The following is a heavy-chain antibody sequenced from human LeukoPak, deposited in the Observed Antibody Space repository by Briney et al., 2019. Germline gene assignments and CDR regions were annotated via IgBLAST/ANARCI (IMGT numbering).Heavy chain of an antibody. Sequence: PGGSLRLSCAASGFTFSSYAMSWVRQAPGKGLEWVSVISGSGGTTYYADSVKGRFTISRDNSKNTLYLQMNSLRAEDTAVYYCTKEIAEIGIPVLDYWGQGTLVTVSS. D-gene: IGHD2-21*01. CDR1: GFTFSSYA. J-gene: IGHJ4*02. CDR3: TKEIAEIGIPVLDY. V-gene: IGHV3-23*01. CDR2: ISGSGGTT.